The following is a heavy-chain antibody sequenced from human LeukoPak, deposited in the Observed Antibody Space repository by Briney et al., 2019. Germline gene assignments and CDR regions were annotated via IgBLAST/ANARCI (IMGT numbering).Heavy chain of an antibody. V-gene: IGHV3-48*04. CDR2: ISSSSSTI. J-gene: IGHJ4*02. CDR1: GFTFSSYS. Sequence: GGSLRLSCAASGFTFSSYSMNWVRQAPGKGLEWVSYISSSSSTIYYADSVKGRFTISRDNAKNSLYLQMNSLRAEDTAVYYCARNLYYYDSSGYYYYWGQGTLVTVSS. CDR3: ARNLYYYDSSGYYYY. D-gene: IGHD3-22*01.